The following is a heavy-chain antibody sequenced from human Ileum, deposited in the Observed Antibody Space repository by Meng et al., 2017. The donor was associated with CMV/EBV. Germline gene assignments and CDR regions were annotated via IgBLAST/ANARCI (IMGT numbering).Heavy chain of an antibody. D-gene: IGHD6-19*01. CDR1: GFIFNTYG. J-gene: IGHJ4*02. V-gene: IGHV3-30*02. Sequence: GGSLRLSCAASGFIFNTYGMHWVRQAPGKGLEWVTYIRYDGSEKYYADSVRGRFIVSRDNSKNVLYLEINSLTTEDTAQYYCAYYSSSGYYFDYWGQGTPVTVSS. CDR2: IRYDGSEK. CDR3: AYYSSSGYYFDY.